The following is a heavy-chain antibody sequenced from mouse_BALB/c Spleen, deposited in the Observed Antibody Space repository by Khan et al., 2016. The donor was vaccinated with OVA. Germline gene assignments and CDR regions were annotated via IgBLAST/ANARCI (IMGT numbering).Heavy chain of an antibody. CDR2: ISYSGST. CDR3: ARKNYYGYAMDY. V-gene: IGHV3-2*02. Sequence: VQLKESGPGLVKPSQSLSLTCTVTGYSITSVYAWNWIRQFPGNKLEWMGYISYSGSTSYNPSLISRISITRDTSKNQFFLQLNSVTTEDTATYYCARKNYYGYAMDYWGQGTSVTVSS. CDR1: GYSITSVYA. D-gene: IGHD1-1*01. J-gene: IGHJ4*01.